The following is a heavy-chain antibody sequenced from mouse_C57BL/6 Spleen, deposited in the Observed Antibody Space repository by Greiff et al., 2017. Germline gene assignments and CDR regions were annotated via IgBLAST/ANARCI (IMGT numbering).Heavy chain of an antibody. CDR3: ARGTVVADY. Sequence: VQLQQSGAELVRPGTSVKVSCKASGYAFTNYLIEWVKQRPGQGLEWIGVINPGSGGTNYNEKFKGKATLTADKSSSTAYMQLSSLTSEDSAVYVCARGTVVADYWGQGTTLTVSS. D-gene: IGHD1-1*01. CDR1: GYAFTNYL. J-gene: IGHJ2*01. V-gene: IGHV1-54*01. CDR2: INPGSGGT.